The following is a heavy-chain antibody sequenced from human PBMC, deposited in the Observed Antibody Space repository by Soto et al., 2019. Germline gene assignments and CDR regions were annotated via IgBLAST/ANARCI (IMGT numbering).Heavy chain of an antibody. CDR1: GYTFTSYG. Sequence: ASVKVSCKASGYTFTSYGISWVRQAPGQGLEWMGWISAYNGNTNYAQKLQGRVTMTTDTSTSTAYMELRSLRSDDTAVFYCARTPIPLSTGSNWFDPWGQGTLVTVSS. CDR2: ISAYNGNT. CDR3: ARTPIPLSTGSNWFDP. V-gene: IGHV1-18*04. J-gene: IGHJ5*02.